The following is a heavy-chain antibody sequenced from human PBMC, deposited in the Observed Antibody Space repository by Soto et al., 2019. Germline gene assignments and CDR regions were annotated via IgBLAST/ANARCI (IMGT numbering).Heavy chain of an antibody. CDR3: ARGGYSNSDYYMDI. CDR2: ISGYNGNT. CDR1: GYTFINYG. Sequence: QVPLVQSGAEVKKPGASVKVSCKASGYTFINYGISWVRQAPGQGLEWMGWISGYNGNTNYAQKIQGRVTMTTDTSTNTAYMELTTLTSDDTAVYSGARGGYSNSDYYMDIWAKSTTVT. V-gene: IGHV1-18*01. D-gene: IGHD1-26*01. J-gene: IGHJ6*03.